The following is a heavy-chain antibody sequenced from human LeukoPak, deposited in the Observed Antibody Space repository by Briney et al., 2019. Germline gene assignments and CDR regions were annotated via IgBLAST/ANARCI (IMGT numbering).Heavy chain of an antibody. D-gene: IGHD1-26*01. Sequence: PSETLSLTCTVSGGSISSYYWSWIRQPPGKGLEWIGYIYYSGSTNYNPSLKSRVTISVDTSKNQFSLKLSSVTAADTAVYYCARYAVEYRGTFFDYWGQGTLVTVSS. CDR2: IYYSGST. V-gene: IGHV4-59*08. CDR1: GGSISSYY. J-gene: IGHJ4*02. CDR3: ARYAVEYRGTFFDY.